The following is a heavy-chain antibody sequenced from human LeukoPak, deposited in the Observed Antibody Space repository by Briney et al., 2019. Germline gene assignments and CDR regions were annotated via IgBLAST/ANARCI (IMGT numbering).Heavy chain of an antibody. V-gene: IGHV1-18*01. CDR3: TRLGGCTNGVCYTLHYYYGMDV. Sequence: ASVKVSCTASGYIFTHYAIHWVRQAPGQRLEWMGWISAYNGNTNYAQKLQGRVTMTTDTSTSTAYMELRSLRSDDTAVYYCTRLGGCTNGVCYTLHYYYGMDVWGQGTTVTVSS. D-gene: IGHD2-8*01. J-gene: IGHJ6*02. CDR2: ISAYNGNT. CDR1: GYIFTHYA.